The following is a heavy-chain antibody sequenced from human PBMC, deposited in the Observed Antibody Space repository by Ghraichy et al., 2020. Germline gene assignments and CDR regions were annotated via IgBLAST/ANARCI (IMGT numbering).Heavy chain of an antibody. D-gene: IGHD4-17*01. V-gene: IGHV7-4-1*02. CDR2: INTNTGNP. J-gene: IGHJ6*02. CDR1: GYTFTSYA. CDR3: ARGPALYGDYEDYYYYGMDV. Sequence: ASVKVSCRASGYTFTSYAMNWVRQAPGQGLEWMGWINTNTGNPTYAQGFTGRFVFSLDTSVSTAYLQISSLKAEDTAVYYCARGPALYGDYEDYYYYGMDVWGQGTTVTVSS.